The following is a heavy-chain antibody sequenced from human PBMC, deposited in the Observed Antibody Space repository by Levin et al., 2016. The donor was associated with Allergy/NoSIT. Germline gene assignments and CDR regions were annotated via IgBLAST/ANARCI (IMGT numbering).Heavy chain of an antibody. Sequence: SETLSLTCAVSGGSISSSNWWSWVRQPPGKGLEWIGEIHRGGTTNYNPPLKSRVTISVDRSKNQFSLKLNSMTDADTAVYYCWAYSGSYPDASDYWGQGTLVTVSS. D-gene: IGHD1-26*01. V-gene: IGHV4-4*02. J-gene: IGHJ4*02. CDR3: WAYSGSYPDASDY. CDR1: GGSISSSNW. CDR2: IHRGGTT.